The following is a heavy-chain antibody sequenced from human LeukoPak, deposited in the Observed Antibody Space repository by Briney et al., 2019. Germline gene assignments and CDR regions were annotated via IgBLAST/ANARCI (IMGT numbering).Heavy chain of an antibody. CDR3: AKGSGSGWYGWFAP. Sequence: GESLRLSCAASGFTFSNYDMIWVRQAPGKGLEWVSSIDSSGGATYSADSVRGGFTISRDKTKSTFYMQMSSLRAEDTAVYSCAKGSGSGWYGWFAPWGQGTLVTVSS. D-gene: IGHD6-19*01. V-gene: IGHV3-23*05. J-gene: IGHJ5*02. CDR2: IDSSGGAT. CDR1: GFTFSNYD.